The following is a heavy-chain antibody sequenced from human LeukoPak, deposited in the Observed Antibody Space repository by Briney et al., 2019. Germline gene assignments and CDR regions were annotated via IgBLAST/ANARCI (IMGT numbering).Heavy chain of an antibody. V-gene: IGHV1-69*13. D-gene: IGHD2-15*01. CDR1: GGTFSSYA. CDR2: IIPIFGTA. Sequence: ASVTVSCKASGGTFSSYAISWVRQAPGQGLEWMGGIIPIFGTANYAQKFQGRVTITADESTSTAYMELSSLRSEDTAVYYCARDPYCSGGSCDRDAYYYGMDVWGQGTTVTVSS. J-gene: IGHJ6*02. CDR3: ARDPYCSGGSCDRDAYYYGMDV.